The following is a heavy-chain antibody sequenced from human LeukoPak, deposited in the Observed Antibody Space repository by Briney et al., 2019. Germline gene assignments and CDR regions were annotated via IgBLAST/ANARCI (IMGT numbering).Heavy chain of an antibody. D-gene: IGHD2-15*01. CDR3: ARELPFDY. V-gene: IGHV3-74*01. CDR2: IKSDGTRT. J-gene: IGHJ4*02. CDR1: GFTFSNYW. Sequence: GGSLRLSCAASGFTFSNYWMHWVRQAPGKGLVWVSRIKSDGTRTDYADSVKGRFTISRDNAKNTLYLQMDSLRAEDTAVYYCARELPFDYWGQGTLVTVSS.